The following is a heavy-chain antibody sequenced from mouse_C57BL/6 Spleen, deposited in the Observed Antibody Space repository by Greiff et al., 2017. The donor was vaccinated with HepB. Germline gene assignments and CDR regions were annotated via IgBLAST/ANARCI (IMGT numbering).Heavy chain of an antibody. Sequence: QVQLQQSGAELVRPGSSVKLSCKASGYTFTSYWMHWVKQRPIQGLEWIGNIDPSDSETHYNQKFKDKATLTVDKSSSTAYMQLSSLTSEDSAVYYCARLVMLLYRYFDVWGTGTTVTVSS. CDR1: GYTFTSYW. CDR2: IDPSDSET. CDR3: ARLVMLLYRYFDV. V-gene: IGHV1-52*01. D-gene: IGHD2-1*01. J-gene: IGHJ1*03.